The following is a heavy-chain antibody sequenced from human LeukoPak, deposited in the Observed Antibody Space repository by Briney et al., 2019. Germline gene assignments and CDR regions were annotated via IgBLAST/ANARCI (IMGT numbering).Heavy chain of an antibody. V-gene: IGHV4-61*01. D-gene: IGHD6-19*01. CDR3: ARGTVAGQGGYNWFDP. CDR1: GGSISSGTYY. CDR2: IHHSGST. J-gene: IGHJ5*02. Sequence: SETLSLTCTVSGGSISSGTYYWSWIRQPPGKGLEWIAYIHHSGSTSHNPSLNSRVTISLDTSKNQFSLKLSSVTAADTAVYYCARGTVAGQGGYNWFDPWGQGTLVTVSS.